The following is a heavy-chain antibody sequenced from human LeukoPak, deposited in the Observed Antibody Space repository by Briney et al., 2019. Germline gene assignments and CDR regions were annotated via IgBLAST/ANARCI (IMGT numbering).Heavy chain of an antibody. CDR1: GGSISSYY. Sequence: SETLSLTCTVSGGSISSYYWSWIRQPPGKGLEWIGYIYYSGSTNYNPSLKSRVTISVDTSKNQFSLKLTSVTAADTAVYYCARGVNSGYFDYCGQGALVTVSS. CDR3: ARGVNSGYFDY. J-gene: IGHJ4*02. CDR2: IYYSGST. V-gene: IGHV4-59*01. D-gene: IGHD1-26*01.